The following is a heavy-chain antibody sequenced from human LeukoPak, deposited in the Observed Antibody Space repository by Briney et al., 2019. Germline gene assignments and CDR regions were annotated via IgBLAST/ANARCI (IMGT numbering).Heavy chain of an antibody. CDR3: AREGHTYGSDY. CDR1: GFTFSDYY. J-gene: IGHJ4*02. Sequence: SGGSLRLSCTVSGFTFSDYYMSWIRQAPGRGLEWLSYVSQSGTTIYYADSVKGRFTISRDNGKKLMYLQMNSLRAEDTGMYYCAREGHTYGSDYWGQGTPVTVSS. CDR2: VSQSGTTI. D-gene: IGHD5-24*01. V-gene: IGHV3-11*01.